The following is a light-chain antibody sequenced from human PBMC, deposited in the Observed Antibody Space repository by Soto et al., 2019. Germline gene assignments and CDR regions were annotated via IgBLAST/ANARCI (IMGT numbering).Light chain of an antibody. V-gene: IGKV1-39*01. CDR3: QQSHTSPRT. CDR2: AAS. CDR1: QNIGNY. J-gene: IGKJ1*01. Sequence: DIQMTQSPSSLSASIGDRVTIACRASQNIGNYLNWFQQKPGKAPKLLVYAASTLQSGVPSRFTGSGSGTDFSLTISSLQPEDFATYSCQQSHTSPRTFGPGTRVEI.